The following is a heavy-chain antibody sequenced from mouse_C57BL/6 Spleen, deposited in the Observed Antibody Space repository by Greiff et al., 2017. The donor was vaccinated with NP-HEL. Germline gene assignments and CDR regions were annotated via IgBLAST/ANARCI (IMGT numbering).Heavy chain of an antibody. CDR1: GYTFTDYN. V-gene: IGHV1-18*01. CDR3: ARSLSYYYGSSYDPAWFAY. Sequence: EVQLQQSGPELVKPGASVKIPCKASGYTFTDYNMDWVKQSHGKSLEWIGDINPNNGGTIYNQKFKGKATLTVDKSSSTAYMELRSLTSEDTAVYYCARSLSYYYGSSYDPAWFAYWGQGTLVTVSA. J-gene: IGHJ3*01. D-gene: IGHD1-1*01. CDR2: INPNNGGT.